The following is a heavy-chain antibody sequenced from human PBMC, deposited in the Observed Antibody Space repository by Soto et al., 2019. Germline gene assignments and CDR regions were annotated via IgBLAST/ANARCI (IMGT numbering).Heavy chain of an antibody. V-gene: IGHV1-18*01. CDR3: ARGGSSWSAEYYQH. CDR1: GYTFTNYG. Sequence: QVQLVQSGAEVKKPGASVKVSCKASGYTFTNYGISWVRQAPGQGPEWMGWISGFSGNTKYAQKLQGRVTLTTDTSTSTAYMELRSLRSDDTAVYYCARGGSSWSAEYYQHWGQGTLVIVSS. D-gene: IGHD6-13*01. J-gene: IGHJ1*01. CDR2: ISGFSGNT.